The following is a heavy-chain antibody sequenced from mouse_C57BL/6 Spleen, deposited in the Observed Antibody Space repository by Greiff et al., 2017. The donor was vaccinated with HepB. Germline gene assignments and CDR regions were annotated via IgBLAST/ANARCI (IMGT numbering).Heavy chain of an antibody. V-gene: IGHV1-54*01. CDR3: ARSSGSKIFAY. CDR1: GYAFTNYL. D-gene: IGHD2-5*01. Sequence: QVQLQQSGAELVRPGTSVKVSCKASGYAFTNYLIEWVKQRPGQGLEWIGVINPGSGGTNYNEKFKGKATLTADKSSSTAYMQLSILTSEDSAVYCCARSSGSKIFAYWGQGTLVTVSA. J-gene: IGHJ3*01. CDR2: INPGSGGT.